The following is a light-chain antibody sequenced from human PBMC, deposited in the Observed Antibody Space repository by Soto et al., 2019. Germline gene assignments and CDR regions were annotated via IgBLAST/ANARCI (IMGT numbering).Light chain of an antibody. CDR3: SSYTTSTTQV. CDR2: EVR. CDR1: SSDVGSYNY. J-gene: IGLJ2*01. V-gene: IGLV2-14*01. Sequence: QAVVTQPASVSGSPGQSITISCTGTSSDVGSYNYVSWYQQHPGKAPKLMIYEVRNRPSGVSDRFSGSKSGKTASLTIFGLQAEDEAEYYCSSYTTSTTQVFGGGTKLTVL.